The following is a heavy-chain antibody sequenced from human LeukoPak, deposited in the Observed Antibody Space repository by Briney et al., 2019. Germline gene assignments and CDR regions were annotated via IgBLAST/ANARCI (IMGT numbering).Heavy chain of an antibody. CDR1: GYTFTSYD. Sequence: ASVKVSCKASGYTFTSYDINWVRQATGQGLEWMGWMNPNSGNTGYAQKFQGRVTMTRNTSISTAYMELSSLRSEDTAVYYCARILRSGYYFDYWGQGTLVTVSS. CDR3: ARILRSGYYFDY. J-gene: IGHJ4*02. D-gene: IGHD3-22*01. V-gene: IGHV1-8*01. CDR2: MNPNSGNT.